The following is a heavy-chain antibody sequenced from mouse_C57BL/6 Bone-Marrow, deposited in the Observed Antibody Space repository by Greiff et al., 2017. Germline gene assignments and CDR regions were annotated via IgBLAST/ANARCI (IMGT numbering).Heavy chain of an antibody. D-gene: IGHD2-2*01. V-gene: IGHV14-4*01. Sequence: EVMLVESGAELVRPGASVKLSCTASGFNIKDDYMHWVKQRPEQGLEWIGWIDPENGDTEYASKFQGKATITADTSSNTAYLQLSSLTSEDTAVYYCTTMVTGWGQGTTLTVSS. CDR1: GFNIKDDY. CDR2: IDPENGDT. CDR3: TTMVTG. J-gene: IGHJ2*01.